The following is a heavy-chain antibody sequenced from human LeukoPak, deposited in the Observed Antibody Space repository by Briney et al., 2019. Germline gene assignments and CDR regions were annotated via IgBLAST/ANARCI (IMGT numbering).Heavy chain of an antibody. CDR2: IKQDGSEK. V-gene: IGHV3-7*01. CDR3: ARQETDVLRFLEWLGGDYYYGMDV. D-gene: IGHD3-3*01. Sequence: PGGSLRLSCAASGFTFSSHWMSWVRQAPGKGLEWVANIKQDGSEKYYVDSVKGRFTISRDNAKNSLYLQMNSLRAEDTAVYYCARQETDVLRFLEWLGGDYYYGMDVWGQGTTVTVSS. CDR1: GFTFSSHW. J-gene: IGHJ6*02.